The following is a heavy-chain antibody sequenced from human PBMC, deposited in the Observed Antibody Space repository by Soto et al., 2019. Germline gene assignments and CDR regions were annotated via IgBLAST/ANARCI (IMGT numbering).Heavy chain of an antibody. CDR3: ARGRDRHLYSSGWYARVFKSSYFDY. J-gene: IGHJ4*02. Sequence: SETLSLTCAVYGGSFSGYYWSWIRQPPGKGLEWIGEINHSGSTNYNPSLKSRVTISVDTSKNQFSLKLSSVTAADTAVYYCARGRDRHLYSSGWYARVFKSSYFDYWGQGTLVTVSS. V-gene: IGHV4-34*01. CDR2: INHSGST. CDR1: GGSFSGYY. D-gene: IGHD6-19*01.